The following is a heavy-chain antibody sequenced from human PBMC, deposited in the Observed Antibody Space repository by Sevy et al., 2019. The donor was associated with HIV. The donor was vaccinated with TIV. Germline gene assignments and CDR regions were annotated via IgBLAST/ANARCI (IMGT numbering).Heavy chain of an antibody. CDR1: GFIYGDYA. J-gene: IGHJ3*02. CDR2: IYSGDST. Sequence: GGSLRLSCIASGFIYGDYAMNWVRQAPGKGLQWVSVIYSGDSTYYTDSVKGRFTISRDNSKNTLYLQMNSLRAEDTAVYYCARLSVYYYDSSGYYTTGHAFDIWGQGTMVTVSS. D-gene: IGHD3-22*01. V-gene: IGHV3-53*01. CDR3: ARLSVYYYDSSGYYTTGHAFDI.